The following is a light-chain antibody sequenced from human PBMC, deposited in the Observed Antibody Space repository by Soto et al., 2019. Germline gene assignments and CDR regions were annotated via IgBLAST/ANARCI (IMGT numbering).Light chain of an antibody. Sequence: SYELTQPPSVSVAPGETARISCGGNNIGSKGVHWYQQKPGQAPVLVIYSDTDLPPVIPERFSGSNSANMATLTISRGEAGEEADYYCQVWDSGSAHVLFGGGTKLTVL. CDR3: QVWDSGSAHVL. CDR1: NIGSKG. V-gene: IGLV3-21*01. J-gene: IGLJ2*01. CDR2: SDT.